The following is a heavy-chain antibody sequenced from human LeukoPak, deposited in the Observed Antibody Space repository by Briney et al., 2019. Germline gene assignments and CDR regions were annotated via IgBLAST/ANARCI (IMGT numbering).Heavy chain of an antibody. Sequence: GGSLRLSCAASGFNFANHAMSWVRQTPGKGLEWVSAISGGGDITYYADSVKGRFTLSRDNSKDTLFLQMRSLRTGDTAVYYCVREDTPATANYWGQGTLVTISS. J-gene: IGHJ4*02. V-gene: IGHV3-23*01. D-gene: IGHD2-21*02. CDR3: VREDTPATANY. CDR1: GFNFANHA. CDR2: ISGGGDIT.